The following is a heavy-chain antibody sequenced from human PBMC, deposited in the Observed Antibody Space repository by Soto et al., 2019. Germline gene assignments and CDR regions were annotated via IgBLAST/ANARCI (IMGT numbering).Heavy chain of an antibody. CDR2: VSKSDYT. CDR3: AREDSIIIPAVADF. CDR1: GFTFTNYG. J-gene: IGHJ4*02. D-gene: IGHD6-19*01. V-gene: IGHV3-21*01. Sequence: PGGSLRLSCAVSGFTFTNYGINWVRQAPGKGLEWVSSVSKSDYTYYSDSVKGRFTISRDNAKNSVSLQMNNLRAEDTAVYYCAREDSIIIPAVADFWGQGTQVTAPQ.